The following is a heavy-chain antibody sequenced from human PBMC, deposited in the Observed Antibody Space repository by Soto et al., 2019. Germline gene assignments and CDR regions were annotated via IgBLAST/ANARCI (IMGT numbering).Heavy chain of an antibody. D-gene: IGHD3-10*01. CDR2: IHYSGRT. Sequence: QLQLQESGPGLVEPSETLSLTCTVSGGSISDSDNYWGWIRQSPGKGLEWIGSIHYSGRTYQNPSLKSRVTIPVDTSKNQCSLKLSSVTAADPAVYYCARTYFGSGSQYYWGQGALVTVSS. CDR1: GGSISDSDNY. V-gene: IGHV4-39*01. CDR3: ARTYFGSGSQYY. J-gene: IGHJ4*02.